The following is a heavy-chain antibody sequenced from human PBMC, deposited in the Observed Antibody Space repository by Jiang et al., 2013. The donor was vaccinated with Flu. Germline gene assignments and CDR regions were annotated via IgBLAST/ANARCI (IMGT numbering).Heavy chain of an antibody. CDR2: INPNTGGT. CDR1: GYTFSGYY. J-gene: IGHJ4*02. Sequence: VQLVESGAEVKKPGASVKVSCKASGYTFSGYYIHWVRQAPGQGLEWMGWINPNTGGTNLAQKFQGRVTMTRDTSITTAKMELSRLRSDDTAVYYCARDRYYYEISGYAQGYYFDSWGQGTLVTVSA. CDR3: ARDRYYYEISGYAQGYYFDS. D-gene: IGHD3-22*01. V-gene: IGHV1-2*02.